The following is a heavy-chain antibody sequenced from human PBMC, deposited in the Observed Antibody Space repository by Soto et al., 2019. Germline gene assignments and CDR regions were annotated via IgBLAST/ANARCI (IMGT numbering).Heavy chain of an antibody. D-gene: IGHD4-17*01. V-gene: IGHV3-48*03. CDR3: ARGHGGDYGHVYYYGMDV. Sequence: HPGGSLRLSCAASGFTFSSYEMNWVRQAPGKGLEWVSYISSSGSTIYYADSVKGRFTISRDNAKNSLYLQMNSLRAEDTAVYYCARGHGGDYGHVYYYGMDVWGQGTTVTVSS. J-gene: IGHJ6*02. CDR2: ISSSGSTI. CDR1: GFTFSSYE.